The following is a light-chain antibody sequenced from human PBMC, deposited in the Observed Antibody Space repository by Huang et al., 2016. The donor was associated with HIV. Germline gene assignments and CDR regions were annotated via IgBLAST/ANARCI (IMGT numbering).Light chain of an antibody. V-gene: IGKV3-15*01. CDR1: QGVSSN. Sequence: EMVMTQSPATVSVSPGGRATLSCRASQGVSSNLAWYQQKPGQAPRLRIYDASTRATGIPARFSGSGSGTEFTLTISSLQSEDFAVYYCQQYNNWPRTFGQGTKVEIK. CDR3: QQYNNWPRT. CDR2: DAS. J-gene: IGKJ1*01.